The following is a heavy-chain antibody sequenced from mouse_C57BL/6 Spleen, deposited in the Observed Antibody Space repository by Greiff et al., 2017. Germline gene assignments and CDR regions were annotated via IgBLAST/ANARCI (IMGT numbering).Heavy chain of an antibody. J-gene: IGHJ4*01. CDR3: AREGYYGNYDAMDY. CDR2: ISYSGST. CDR1: GYSITSGYD. V-gene: IGHV3-1*01. D-gene: IGHD2-1*01. Sequence: EVKLVESGPGMVKPSQSLSLTCTVTGYSITSGYDWHWIRHFPGNKLEWMGYISYSGSTNYNPSLKSRISITHDTSKNHFFLKLNSVTTEDTATYYCAREGYYGNYDAMDYWGQGTSVTVSS.